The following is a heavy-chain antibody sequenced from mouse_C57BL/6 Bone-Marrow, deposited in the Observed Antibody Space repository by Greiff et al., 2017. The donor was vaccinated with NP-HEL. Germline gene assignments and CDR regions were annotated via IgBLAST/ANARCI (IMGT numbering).Heavy chain of an antibody. D-gene: IGHD2-5*01. CDR3: ARRRYSTLAWFAY. V-gene: IGHV1-81*01. Sequence: VKLQESGAELARPGASVKLSCKASGYTFTSYGISWVKQRTGQGLEWIGEIYPRSGNTYYNEKFKGKATLTADKSSSTAYMELRSLTSEDSAVYFCARRRYSTLAWFAYWGQGTLVTVSA. J-gene: IGHJ3*01. CDR2: IYPRSGNT. CDR1: GYTFTSYG.